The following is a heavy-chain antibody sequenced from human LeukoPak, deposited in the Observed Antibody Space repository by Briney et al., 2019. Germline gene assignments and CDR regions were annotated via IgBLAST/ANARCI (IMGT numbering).Heavy chain of an antibody. CDR3: ATDWVVRSGLAY. CDR1: GYTLTELS. J-gene: IGHJ4*02. Sequence: ASVKVSCKVSGYTLTELSMHWVRQAPGKGLEWMGGFDPEDGETIYAQKFQGRVTMTEDTPTDTANMELSSLRSEDTAVYYCATDWVVRSGLAYWGQGTLVTVSS. V-gene: IGHV1-24*01. CDR2: FDPEDGET. D-gene: IGHD3-3*01.